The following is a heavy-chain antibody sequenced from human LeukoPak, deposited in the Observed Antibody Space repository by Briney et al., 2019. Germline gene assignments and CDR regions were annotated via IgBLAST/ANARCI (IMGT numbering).Heavy chain of an antibody. D-gene: IGHD3-10*01. CDR2: ISSSSSYI. V-gene: IGHV3-21*01. CDR1: GFTFSSYS. CDR3: ARDPRAGYGSGSYYSV. Sequence: PGGSLRLSCAASGFTFSSYSMNWVRQAPGKGLEWVSSISSSSSYIYYADSVKGRFTISRDNAKNSLYLQMNSLRAEDTAVYYCARDPRAGYGSGSYYSVWGQGTLVTVSS. J-gene: IGHJ4*02.